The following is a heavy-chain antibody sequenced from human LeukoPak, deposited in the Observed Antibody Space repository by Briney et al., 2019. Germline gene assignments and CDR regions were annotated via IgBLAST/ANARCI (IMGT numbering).Heavy chain of an antibody. Sequence: SETLSLTCAVYGGSFSGYYWSWIRQPPGKGLEWIGEINHSGSTNYNPSLKSRVTISVDTSKNQFSLKLSSVTAADTAVYYCARARTRITIFGVVNWVNNWFYPWGQGTLVTVSS. CDR2: INHSGST. CDR3: ARARTRITIFGVVNWVNNWFYP. J-gene: IGHJ5*02. D-gene: IGHD3-3*01. V-gene: IGHV4-34*01. CDR1: GGSFSGYY.